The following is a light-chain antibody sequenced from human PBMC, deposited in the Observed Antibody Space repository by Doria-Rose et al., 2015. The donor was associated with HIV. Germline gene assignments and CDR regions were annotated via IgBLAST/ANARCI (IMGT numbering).Light chain of an antibody. CDR3: QQYNNWPKT. J-gene: IGKJ1*01. V-gene: IGKV3-15*01. Sequence: EIVMTQSPATLSVSPGERVTLSCRASQSVSSNLAWYQHKAGQAPRLLIYGSSTRATGLPARFSGSGSGTEFTLTINSLQSGDFAVYYWQQYNNWPKTFGQGTKVEIK. CDR2: GSS. CDR1: QSVSSN.